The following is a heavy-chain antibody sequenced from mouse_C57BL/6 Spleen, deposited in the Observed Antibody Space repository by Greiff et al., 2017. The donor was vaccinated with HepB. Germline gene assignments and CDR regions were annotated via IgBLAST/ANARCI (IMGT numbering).Heavy chain of an antibody. CDR1: GYSFTDYN. V-gene: IGHV1-39*01. Sequence: EVQLQQSGPELVKPGASVQISCKASGYSFTDYNMNWVKQSTGKSLEWIGVINPNYGTTSYNQKFKGKATLTVDQSSSTAYMPFNSLTAEDSAVYYYARRNYSGSSDYFDYWGQGTTLTVSS. CDR3: ARRNYSGSSDYFDY. D-gene: IGHD1-1*01. J-gene: IGHJ2*01. CDR2: INPNYGTT.